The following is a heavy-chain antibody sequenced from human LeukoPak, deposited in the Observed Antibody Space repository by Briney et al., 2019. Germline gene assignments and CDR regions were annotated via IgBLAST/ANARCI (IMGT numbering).Heavy chain of an antibody. V-gene: IGHV2-70*11. D-gene: IGHD4-23*01. CDR1: GFTFRSYEM. CDR2: IDWDDDK. Sequence: LRLSCAASGFTFRSYEMNWVRQAPGKALEWLARIDWDDDKYYSTSLKTRLTISKDTSKNQVVLTMTNMDPVDTATYYCARILTRYFDCWGQGTVVTVSS. J-gene: IGHJ4*02. CDR3: ARILTRYFDC.